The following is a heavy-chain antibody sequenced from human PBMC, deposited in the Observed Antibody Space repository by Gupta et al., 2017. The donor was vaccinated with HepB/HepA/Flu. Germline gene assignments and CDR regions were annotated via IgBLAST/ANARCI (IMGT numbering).Heavy chain of an antibody. CDR1: GFTFNNDW. V-gene: IGHV3-7*01. CDR2: IKQDGGEK. CDR3: ARGGTWFIR. D-gene: IGHD2-15*01. Sequence: EVQLVESGGGLVQPGGSLRLSCVASGFTFNNDWMSWVRQAPGKGLEAVANIKQDGGEKHYVDSGKGRFSISRDNAKTSLDLEMNSLGAEDKSVYYYARGGTWFIRGGNGTTVPV. J-gene: IGHJ6*01.